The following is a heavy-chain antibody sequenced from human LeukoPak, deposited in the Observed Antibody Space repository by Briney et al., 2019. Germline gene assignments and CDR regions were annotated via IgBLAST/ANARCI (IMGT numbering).Heavy chain of an antibody. CDR2: IYYSGST. CDR1: GGSISSYY. D-gene: IGHD3-22*01. V-gene: IGHV4-4*07. J-gene: IGHJ3*02. CDR3: ARAWDFYDSRVGAFDI. Sequence: KASETLSLTCTVSGGSISSYYWSWIRQPAGKGLEWIGRIYYSGSTNYNPSLKSRVTISVDTSKNQFSLKLSSVTAADTAAYYCARAWDFYDSRVGAFDIWGQGTMVTVSS.